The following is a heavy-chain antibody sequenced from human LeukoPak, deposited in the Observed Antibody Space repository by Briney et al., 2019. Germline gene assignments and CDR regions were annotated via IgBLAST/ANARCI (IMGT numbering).Heavy chain of an antibody. V-gene: IGHV1-18*01. Sequence: GASVKVSCKASGYTFTSYGISWVRQAPGQGLEWMGWISAYNGNTNYAQKLQGRVTMTRDTSTSTVYMELSSLRSEDTAVYYCARDLSYCSGGSCLHYYYYYYMDVWGKGTTVTISS. CDR3: ARDLSYCSGGSCLHYYYYYYMDV. CDR2: ISAYNGNT. J-gene: IGHJ6*03. D-gene: IGHD2-15*01. CDR1: GYTFTSYG.